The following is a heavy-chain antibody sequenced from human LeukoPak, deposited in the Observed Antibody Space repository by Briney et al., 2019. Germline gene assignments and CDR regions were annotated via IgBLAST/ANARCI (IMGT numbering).Heavy chain of an antibody. V-gene: IGHV1-46*01. D-gene: IGHD5-18*01. CDR2: INPSGGRT. CDR1: GYTFTAYY. Sequence: GASVKVSCKASGYTFTAYYIHWVRQAPGQGLEWMGIINPSGGRTSYAQKFQGRVTTTRDMSTSTVYMELSSLRSEDTAVYYCAKDLGSYGLTTLGLDYWGQGTLVTVSS. CDR3: AKDLGSYGLTTLGLDY. J-gene: IGHJ4*02.